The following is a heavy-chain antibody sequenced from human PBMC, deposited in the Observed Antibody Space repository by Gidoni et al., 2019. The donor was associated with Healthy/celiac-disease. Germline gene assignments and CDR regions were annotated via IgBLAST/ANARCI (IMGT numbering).Heavy chain of an antibody. J-gene: IGHJ4*02. D-gene: IGHD3-10*01. CDR2: INHSGST. CDR1: GGSFSGYY. V-gene: IGHV4-34*01. Sequence: QVQLQQWGAGLLKPSETLSLTCAVHGGSFSGYYWSWIRQPPGKGLEWIGEINHSGSTNYNPSLKSRVTISVDTSKNQFSLKLSSVTAADTAVYYCARAPRGSYFDYWGQGTLVTVSS. CDR3: ARAPRGSYFDY.